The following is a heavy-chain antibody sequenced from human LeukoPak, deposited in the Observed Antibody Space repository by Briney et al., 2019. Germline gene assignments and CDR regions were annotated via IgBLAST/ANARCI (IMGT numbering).Heavy chain of an antibody. CDR1: GFTFSSYG. CDR2: ISGSGGST. D-gene: IGHD2-8*01. V-gene: IGHV3-23*01. CDR3: AKTSAYFGSYYFDY. J-gene: IGHJ4*02. Sequence: PGGSLRLSCAASGFTFSSYGMSWVRQAPGKGLEWVSAISGSGGSTYYADSVKGRFTISRDNSKNTLYLQMNSLRAEDTAVYYCAKTSAYFGSYYFDYWGQGTLVTVSS.